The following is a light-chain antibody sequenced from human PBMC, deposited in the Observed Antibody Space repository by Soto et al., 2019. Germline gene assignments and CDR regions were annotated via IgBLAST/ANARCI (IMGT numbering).Light chain of an antibody. CDR1: QSVSNSY. CDR2: GVS. Sequence: EIVLTQSPGTLSLSPGERATLSCRASQSVSNSYLAWYQQKPGQAPRLLIYGVSSRATGIPDRFSGSGSGRDFTLTINRLEPEDFAVYFCHQYGSSPYTFGQGTKLEIK. CDR3: HQYGSSPYT. V-gene: IGKV3-20*01. J-gene: IGKJ2*01.